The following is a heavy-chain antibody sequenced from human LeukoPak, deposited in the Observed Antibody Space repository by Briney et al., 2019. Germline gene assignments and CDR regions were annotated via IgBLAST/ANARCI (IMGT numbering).Heavy chain of an antibody. Sequence: SETLSLTCTVSGGSIRSGSYYWSWIRQPAGKGLEWIGRIYTSGSTNYNPSLKSRVTISVDTSKNQFSLKLSSVTAADTAVYYCARDQPYMDVWGKGTTVTISS. CDR1: GGSIRSGSYY. J-gene: IGHJ6*03. CDR2: IYTSGST. V-gene: IGHV4-61*02. CDR3: ARDQPYMDV.